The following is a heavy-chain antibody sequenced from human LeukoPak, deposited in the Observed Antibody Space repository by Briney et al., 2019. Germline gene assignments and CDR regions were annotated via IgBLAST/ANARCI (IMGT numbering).Heavy chain of an antibody. D-gene: IGHD2-2*01. V-gene: IGHV3-23*01. J-gene: IGHJ4*02. CDR3: AKSGCSSTSCYVDY. CDR2: ISGSGGST. CDR1: GFTFSSYA. Sequence: GGSLRLSCAASGFTFSSYAMSWVRQAPGKGLEWVSAISGSGGSTYYADFVKGRFTISRDNSKNTLYPQMNSLRAEDTAVYYCAKSGCSSTSCYVDYWGQGTLVTVSS.